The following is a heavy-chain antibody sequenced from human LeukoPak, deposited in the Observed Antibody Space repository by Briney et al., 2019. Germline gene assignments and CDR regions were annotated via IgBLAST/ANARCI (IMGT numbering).Heavy chain of an antibody. V-gene: IGHV3-13*01. CDR2: IGTAGDT. J-gene: IGHJ4*02. CDR1: GFTFSSYD. D-gene: IGHD1-26*01. CDR3: VRALWEGGFDH. Sequence: GGSLRLSCAASGFTFSSYDMHWVRQATGKGLEWVSAIGTAGDTYYPGSVKGRFTISRENAKNSLYLQMNSLRAGDTAVYYCVRALWEGGFDHWGQGTLVTVSS.